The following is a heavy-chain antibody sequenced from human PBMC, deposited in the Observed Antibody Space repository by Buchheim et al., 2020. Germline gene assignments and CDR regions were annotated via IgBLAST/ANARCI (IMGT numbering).Heavy chain of an antibody. V-gene: IGHV4-39*01. CDR3: ARVGVVVPAAMYYYGMDV. J-gene: IGHJ6*02. D-gene: IGHD2-2*01. CDR2: IYYSGST. CDR1: GGSISSSSYY. Sequence: QLQLQESGPGLVKPSETLSLTCTVSGGSISSSSYYWGWIRQPPGKGLEWIGSIYYSGSTYYNPSLKSRVTISVDTSKNQFSLKLSSVTAADTAVYYCARVGVVVPAAMYYYGMDVWGQGTT.